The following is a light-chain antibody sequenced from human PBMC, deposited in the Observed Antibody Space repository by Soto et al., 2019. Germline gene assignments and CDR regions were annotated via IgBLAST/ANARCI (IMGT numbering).Light chain of an antibody. CDR2: EVS. J-gene: IGLJ1*01. Sequence: SRTLLASVSGSPGQSINISCTGTISDVGGYNYVSLYQQHPGKAPKLMIYEVSNRPSGVSNRFSGSKSGNTASLTISGLQAEDEADYYCRSYTSSSTYVFGTGTKVTVL. CDR1: ISDVGGYNY. CDR3: RSYTSSSTYV. V-gene: IGLV2-14*01.